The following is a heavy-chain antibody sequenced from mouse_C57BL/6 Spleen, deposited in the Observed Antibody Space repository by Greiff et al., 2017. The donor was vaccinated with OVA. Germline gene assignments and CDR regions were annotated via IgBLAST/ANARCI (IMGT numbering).Heavy chain of an antibody. J-gene: IGHJ2*01. D-gene: IGHD2-3*01. V-gene: IGHV1-26*01. CDR3: ARGYDRDY. Sequence: VQLQQSGPELVKPGASVKISCKASGYTFTDYYMNWVKQSHGKSLEWIGDINPNNGGTSYNQKFKGKATLTVDKSSSTAYMELRSLTSEDSAVYYCARGYDRDYWGQGTTLTVSS. CDR2: INPNNGGT. CDR1: GYTFTDYY.